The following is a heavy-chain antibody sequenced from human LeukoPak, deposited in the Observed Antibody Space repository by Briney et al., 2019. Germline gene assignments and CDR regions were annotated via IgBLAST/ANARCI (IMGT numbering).Heavy chain of an antibody. J-gene: IGHJ3*02. CDR1: GFTFDDYA. D-gene: IGHD2-2*01. V-gene: IGHV3-9*01. Sequence: GGSLRLSCAASGFTFDDYAMHWVRQAPGKGLEWVSGISWNSGNTGYADSVKGRFTISRDNAKNSLYLQMNSLRAEDTAVYYCVRESIVVVPAAIRGAFDIWGQGTMVTVSS. CDR3: VRESIVVVPAAIRGAFDI. CDR2: ISWNSGNT.